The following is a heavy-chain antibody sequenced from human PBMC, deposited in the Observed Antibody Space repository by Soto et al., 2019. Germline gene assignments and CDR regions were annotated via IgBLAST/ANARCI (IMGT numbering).Heavy chain of an antibody. Sequence: EVQLLESGGGLVQPGGSLRLSCAASGFIFNNYAMGWVRQAPGKGLEWVSSITGSGGGSYYADSVKGRFSISRDNSKNTLYLHMNSLRAEDTAIYYCAKDYAEIAVADAPCDYWGQGTLVTVSS. V-gene: IGHV3-23*01. CDR3: AKDYAEIAVADAPCDY. CDR2: ITGSGGGS. D-gene: IGHD6-19*01. CDR1: GFIFNNYA. J-gene: IGHJ4*02.